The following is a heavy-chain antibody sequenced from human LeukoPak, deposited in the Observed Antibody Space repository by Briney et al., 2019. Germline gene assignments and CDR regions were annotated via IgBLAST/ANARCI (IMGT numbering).Heavy chain of an antibody. CDR3: AGLRGIMITFGGVIVL. V-gene: IGHV4-4*02. Sequence: SETLSLTCAVSGGSISSSNWWSRVRQPPGKGLEWIGEIYHSGSTNYNPSLKSRVTISVDKSKNQFSLKLSSVTAADTAVYYCAGLRGIMITFGGVIVLWGQGTLVTVSS. J-gene: IGHJ4*02. D-gene: IGHD3-16*02. CDR2: IYHSGST. CDR1: GGSISSSNW.